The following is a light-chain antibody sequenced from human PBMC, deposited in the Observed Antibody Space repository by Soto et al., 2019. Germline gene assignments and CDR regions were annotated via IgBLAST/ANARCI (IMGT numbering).Light chain of an antibody. V-gene: IGLV2-8*01. CDR3: SSYAGSNSYV. Sequence: QSVLTQPPSASGSPGQSVTITCTGTSSDVGGYKYVSWYQQHPGNAPKLMIYEVSKRPSGVPDRFSGSKSDNTAFLTVSGLQAEDEADYYCSSYAGSNSYVFGTGTKVTV. J-gene: IGLJ1*01. CDR2: EVS. CDR1: SSDVGGYKY.